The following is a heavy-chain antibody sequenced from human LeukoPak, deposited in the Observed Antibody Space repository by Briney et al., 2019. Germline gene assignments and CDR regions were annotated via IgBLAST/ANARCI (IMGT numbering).Heavy chain of an antibody. V-gene: IGHV4-59*08. J-gene: IGHJ4*02. CDR3: ARHASGGLDY. CDR2: IYYSGST. Sequence: PSETLSLTCTVSGVSISSYYWSWLRQPPGKGLEWIGYIYYSGSTNYNPSLKSRVTISVDTSKIQFSLKLSSVTAADTAVYYCARHASGGLDYWGQGTLVTVSS. D-gene: IGHD3-16*01. CDR1: GVSISSYY.